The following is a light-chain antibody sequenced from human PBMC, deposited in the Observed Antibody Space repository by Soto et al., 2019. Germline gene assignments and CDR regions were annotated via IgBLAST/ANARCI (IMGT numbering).Light chain of an antibody. CDR1: SSDVGGYNY. J-gene: IGLJ2*01. CDR3: SSYTTSSTYVV. CDR2: EVS. V-gene: IGLV2-14*01. Sequence: QSALTQPASVSGSPGQSITISCTGTSSDVGGYNYVSWYQQSPGKAPKLMIYEVSNRPSGVSNRFSGSRSGNTASLTISGLQAEDETDYYCSSYTTSSTYVVFGGGTKLTVL.